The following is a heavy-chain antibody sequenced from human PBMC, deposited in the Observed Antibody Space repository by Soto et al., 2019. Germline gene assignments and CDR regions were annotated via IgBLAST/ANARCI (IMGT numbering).Heavy chain of an antibody. J-gene: IGHJ6*02. CDR3: ARLGQYDFWSGYLYGMDV. CDR2: INPNSGGT. V-gene: IGHV1-2*04. CDR1: GYTFTGYY. D-gene: IGHD3-3*01. Sequence: ASVKVSCKASGYTFTGYYMHWVRQAPGQGLEWMGWINPNSGGTNYAQKFQGWVTMTRDTSISTAYMELSRLRSDDTAVYYCARLGQYDFWSGYLYGMDVWGQGTTVTVSS.